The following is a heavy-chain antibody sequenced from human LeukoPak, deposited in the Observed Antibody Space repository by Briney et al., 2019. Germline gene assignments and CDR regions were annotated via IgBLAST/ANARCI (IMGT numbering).Heavy chain of an antibody. Sequence: GGSLRLSCAASGFTFSIFAMSWVRQTPAKGLEWVSSISGSDDSTYYADSVKGRFTISRDNSKNTLYLQMNSLRAEDTAVYYCAKDKGIAARPDFFDYWGQGTLVTVSS. CDR2: ISGSDDST. V-gene: IGHV3-23*01. J-gene: IGHJ4*02. D-gene: IGHD6-6*01. CDR3: AKDKGIAARPDFFDY. CDR1: GFTFSIFA.